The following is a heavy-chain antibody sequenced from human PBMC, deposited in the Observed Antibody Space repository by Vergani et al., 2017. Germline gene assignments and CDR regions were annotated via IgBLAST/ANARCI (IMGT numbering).Heavy chain of an antibody. CDR1: GFTFSSYA. V-gene: IGHV3-23*01. CDR2: ISGSGGST. CDR3: GKDIVLMVYATNYFDY. J-gene: IGHJ4*02. Sequence: EVQLLESGGGLVQPGGSLRLSCAASGFTFSSYAMSWVRQAPGKGLEWVSAISGSGGSTYYADSVKGRFTISRDNSKNTLYLQMNSLRAEDTAVYYCGKDIVLMVYATNYFDYWGQGTLVTVSS. D-gene: IGHD2-8*01.